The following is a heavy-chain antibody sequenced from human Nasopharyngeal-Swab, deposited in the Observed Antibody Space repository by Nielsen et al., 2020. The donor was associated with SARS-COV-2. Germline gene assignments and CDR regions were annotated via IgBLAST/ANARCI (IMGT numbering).Heavy chain of an antibody. CDR1: GFTFSDYY. D-gene: IGHD3-3*01. J-gene: IGHJ5*02. Sequence: GGSLRLSCAASGFTFSDYYMSWIRQAPGKGLEWVSYISNSGSTIYYADSVKGRFTISRDNAKNSLYLQMNSLRAEDTAVYYCARDPVFWSGYFSNWFDPWGQGTLVTVSS. CDR3: ARDPVFWSGYFSNWFDP. V-gene: IGHV3-11*04. CDR2: ISNSGSTI.